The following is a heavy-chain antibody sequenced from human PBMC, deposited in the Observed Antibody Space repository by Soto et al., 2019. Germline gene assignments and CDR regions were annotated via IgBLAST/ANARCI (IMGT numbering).Heavy chain of an antibody. V-gene: IGHV3-23*01. CDR2: ISGGDGSP. CDR1: GFTFSSYA. CDR3: AKWHTYNYDSLAFSGFDC. Sequence: LRLSCVASGFTFSSYAMTWGRQAPGKGLEWVSAISGGDGSPSYADSVKGRFTISRDNSKNTLYLHMNSLRADDTAAYYCAKWHTYNYDSLAFSGFDCWGQGTQVTVSS. J-gene: IGHJ4*02. D-gene: IGHD3-16*01.